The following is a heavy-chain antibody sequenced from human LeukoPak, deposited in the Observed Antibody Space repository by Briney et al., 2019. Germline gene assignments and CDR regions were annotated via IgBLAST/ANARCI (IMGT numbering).Heavy chain of an antibody. D-gene: IGHD1-26*01. CDR3: ARDGHWVGQGSYADY. CDR2: ISSSGSTI. J-gene: IGHJ4*02. CDR1: GFTFSSYE. V-gene: IGHV3-48*03. Sequence: PGGSLRLSCAASGFTFSSYEMNWVRQAPGKGLEWVSYISSSGSTIYYADSVKGRFTISRDNAKNSLYLQMNSLRAEDTAVYYCARDGHWVGQGSYADYWGQGTLVTVSP.